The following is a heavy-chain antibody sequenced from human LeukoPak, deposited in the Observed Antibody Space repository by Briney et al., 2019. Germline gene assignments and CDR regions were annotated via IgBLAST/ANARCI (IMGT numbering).Heavy chain of an antibody. J-gene: IGHJ5*02. Sequence: PVKVSCKASGYTFTSYDINWVRQATGQGLEWMSWMNPNSGNTGYAQKFQGRVTMTRNTSISTAYMELSSLRSEDTAVYYCARSYSSSSSPCNWFDPWGQGTLVTVSS. CDR3: ARSYSSSSSPCNWFDP. CDR1: GYTFTSYD. D-gene: IGHD6-13*01. V-gene: IGHV1-8*01. CDR2: MNPNSGNT.